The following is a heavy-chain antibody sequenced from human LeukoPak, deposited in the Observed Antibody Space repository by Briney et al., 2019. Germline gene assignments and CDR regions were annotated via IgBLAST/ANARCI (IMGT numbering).Heavy chain of an antibody. CDR1: GYSISSAYY. Sequence: SETLSLTCTVSGYSISSAYYWGWIRQSPGKGLEWIGGFHYSGSTSYNPSLKSRVTISVDSSKNQFSLRLSSVTAADTAVYYCARGFWSRYYDYWGQGALVTVSS. CDR2: FHYSGST. V-gene: IGHV4-38-2*02. CDR3: ARGFWSRYYDY. D-gene: IGHD2-8*02. J-gene: IGHJ4*02.